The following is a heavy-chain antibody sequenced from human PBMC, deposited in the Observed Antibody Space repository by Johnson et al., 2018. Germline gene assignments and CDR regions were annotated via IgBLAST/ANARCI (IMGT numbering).Heavy chain of an antibody. CDR3: ARGKRAPKGALDI. D-gene: IGHD1-26*01. Sequence: QVQLVQSGAEVKKPGSSVKVSCKASGGTFSSYAISWVRQAPGQGLEWMGGIIPVFGTANYAQKFQGRVTMTADESTSTAYMELSSLRSEDTAVDYCARGKRAPKGALDIWGQGTMVTVSS. CDR2: IIPVFGTA. J-gene: IGHJ3*02. V-gene: IGHV1-69*12. CDR1: GGTFSSYA.